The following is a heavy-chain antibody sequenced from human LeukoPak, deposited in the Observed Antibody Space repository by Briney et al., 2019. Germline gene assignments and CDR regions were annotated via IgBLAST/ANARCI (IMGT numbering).Heavy chain of an antibody. CDR1: GGPISSGGYH. J-gene: IGHJ4*02. V-gene: IGHV4-30-2*01. CDR3: ARLGLGVDY. Sequence: SQTLSLTCTVSGGPISSGGYHWSWIRQPPGKGLEWIGYIYHSGSTYYNPSLKSRVTISVDRSKNQFSLKLSSVTAADTAVYYCARLGLGVDYWGQGTLVTVSS. D-gene: IGHD3-16*01. CDR2: IYHSGST.